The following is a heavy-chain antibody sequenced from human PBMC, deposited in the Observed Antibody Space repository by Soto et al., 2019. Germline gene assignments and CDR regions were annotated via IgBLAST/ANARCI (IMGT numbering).Heavy chain of an antibody. V-gene: IGHV4-59*01. Sequence: PSKTPSITCTVSGGSISSYYWRWVRQPPGKGLEWIGYIYYSGSTNYNPSLKSRVTISVDTSKNQFSLKLSSVTAADTAVYYCARVSRRGWYHNNYYFDYCSPATLV. CDR3: ARVSRRGWYHNNYYFDY. CDR1: GGSISSYY. D-gene: IGHD6-19*01. CDR2: IYYSGST. J-gene: IGHJ4*02.